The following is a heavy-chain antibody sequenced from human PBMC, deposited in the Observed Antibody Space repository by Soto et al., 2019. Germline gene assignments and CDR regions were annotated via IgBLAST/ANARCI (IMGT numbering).Heavy chain of an antibody. J-gene: IGHJ6*02. V-gene: IGHV3-43*01. CDR3: ARETLSYGSALDV. Sequence: GGALRLSCAASGFRFDEYNMHWVRQAPGKGLEWLSLITWNGANTYYADSVKGRFTISRDGTTKSVSLQMTSLKREDTGLYYCARETLSYGSALDVWGQGTTVTVSS. CDR1: GFRFDEYN. D-gene: IGHD3-16*01. CDR2: ITWNGANT.